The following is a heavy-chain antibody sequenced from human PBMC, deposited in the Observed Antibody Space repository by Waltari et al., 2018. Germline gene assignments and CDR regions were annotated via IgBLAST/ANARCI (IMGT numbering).Heavy chain of an antibody. Sequence: LMESGGGLVQPGGSLRLSCEASGFPFRYYRMNWVRQAPGEGLEWVSDISSTGSTIYYAESVKGRFTISRDNGKNSLYLQMNSLRAEDTAVYYCARGDSSLYYFDYWGQGTLVTVSS. CDR2: ISSTGSTI. J-gene: IGHJ4*02. D-gene: IGHD6-13*01. CDR3: ARGDSSLYYFDY. V-gene: IGHV3-48*01. CDR1: GFPFRYYR.